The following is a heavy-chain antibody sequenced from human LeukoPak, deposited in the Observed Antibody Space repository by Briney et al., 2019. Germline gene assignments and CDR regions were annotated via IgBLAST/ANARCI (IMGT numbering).Heavy chain of an antibody. V-gene: IGHV3-30*03. J-gene: IGHJ4*02. D-gene: IGHD3-3*01. CDR2: ISYDGSNK. CDR3: ATGEGPFWSGLPRLTGGY. Sequence: PGGSLRLSCAASGFTFSSYGMHWVRQAPGKGLEWVAVISYDGSNKYYADSVKGRFTISRDNSKNTLYLQMNSLRAEDTAVYYCATGEGPFWSGLPRLTGGYWGQGTLVTVSS. CDR1: GFTFSSYG.